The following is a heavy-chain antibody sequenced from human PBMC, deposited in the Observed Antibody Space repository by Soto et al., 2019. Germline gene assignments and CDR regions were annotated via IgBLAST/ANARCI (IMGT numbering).Heavy chain of an antibody. J-gene: IGHJ4*02. D-gene: IGHD2-15*01. CDR2: IKSKTDGGTT. Sequence: GESLKISCAASGFTFSNAWMSWVRQAPGKGLEWVGRIKSKTDGGTTDYAAPVKGRFTISRDDSKNTLHLQMNSLKTEDTAVYYCTTGVVRFDYWGQGTLVTVSS. CDR1: GFTFSNAW. CDR3: TTGVVRFDY. V-gene: IGHV3-15*01.